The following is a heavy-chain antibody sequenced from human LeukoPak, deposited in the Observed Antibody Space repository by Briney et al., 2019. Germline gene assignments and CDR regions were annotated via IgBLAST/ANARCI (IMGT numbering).Heavy chain of an antibody. CDR3: VREGLGGTPYRGNFDY. J-gene: IGHJ4*02. D-gene: IGHD1-1*01. CDR1: GFSFSDCG. CDR2: IWKDGGDK. V-gene: IGHV3-33*01. Sequence: PGGSLRLSCAASGFSFSDCGMHWVRQAPDKGLEWVALIWKDGGDKYYSDSAKGRFTISRDNSKNTLDLQMNSLSAEDTAIYYCVREGLGGTPYRGNFDYWGQGTLVTVSS.